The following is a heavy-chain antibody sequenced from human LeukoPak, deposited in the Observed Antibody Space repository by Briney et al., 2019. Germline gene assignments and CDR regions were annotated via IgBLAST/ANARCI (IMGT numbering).Heavy chain of an antibody. Sequence: GGSLRLSCAAPGFPFSSYGMNWVRQAPGQGLEWVSAITGSTRTTYYADSVKGRFTISRDNAKNSLYLQMNSLRAEDTAVYYCARDLGYCSSTSCSHWGQGTLVTVSS. V-gene: IGHV3-21*01. CDR2: ITGSTRTT. CDR3: ARDLGYCSSTSCSH. J-gene: IGHJ4*02. CDR1: GFPFSSYG. D-gene: IGHD2-2*01.